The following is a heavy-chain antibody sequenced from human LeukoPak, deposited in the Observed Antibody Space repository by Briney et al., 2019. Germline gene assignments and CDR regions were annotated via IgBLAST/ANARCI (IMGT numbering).Heavy chain of an antibody. CDR2: IYSGGST. D-gene: IGHD3-3*01. CDR1: GFTVSSNY. V-gene: IGHV3-66*02. CDR3: ARARITISGVASGWFDP. J-gene: IGHJ5*02. Sequence: GGSLRLSCAASGFTVSSNYMSWVRQAPGKGLEWVSVIYSGGSTYYADSVKGRFTISRDNSKNTLYLQMNSLRAEDTAVYYCARARITISGVASGWFDPWGQGTLVTVSS.